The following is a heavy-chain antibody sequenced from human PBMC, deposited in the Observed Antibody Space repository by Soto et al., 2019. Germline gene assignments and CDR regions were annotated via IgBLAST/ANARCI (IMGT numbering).Heavy chain of an antibody. J-gene: IGHJ6*02. CDR3: TRDQSEYQLLWDYYYCGMDV. V-gene: IGHV3-49*04. D-gene: IGHD2-2*01. Sequence: PGGSLRLSCTASGFTFGDYAMSWVRQAPGKGLEWVGFIRSKAYGGTTEYAASVKGRFTISRDDSKSIAYLQMNSLKTEDTAVYYCTRDQSEYQLLWDYYYCGMDVWGQGTTVTVSS. CDR1: GFTFGDYA. CDR2: IRSKAYGGTT.